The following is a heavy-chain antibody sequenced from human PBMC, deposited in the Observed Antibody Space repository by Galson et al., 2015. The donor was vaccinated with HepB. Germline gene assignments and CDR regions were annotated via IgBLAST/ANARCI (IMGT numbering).Heavy chain of an antibody. CDR2: INWNGGST. Sequence: SLRLSCAASGFTFDDYGMSWVRQAPGKRLEWVSGINWNGGSTGYADSVKGRFTISRDNAKNSLYLQMNSLRAEDTALYYCARVVRRRNESYYFDYWGQGTLVTVSS. D-gene: IGHD6-6*01. CDR1: GFTFDDYG. J-gene: IGHJ4*02. CDR3: ARVVRRRNESYYFDY. V-gene: IGHV3-20*04.